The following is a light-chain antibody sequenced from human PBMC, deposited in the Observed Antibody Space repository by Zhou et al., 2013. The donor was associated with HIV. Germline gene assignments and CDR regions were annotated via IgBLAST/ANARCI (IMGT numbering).Light chain of an antibody. Sequence: EIVLTQSPATLSLSPGERATLSCRASHTIDNYLAWYQQRPGQAPRLLIYDTSNRASGIPARFRGSGSGTDFTLTISSLEPEDFATYYCQQSYTTPRTFGQGTKVEIK. CDR3: QQSYTTPRT. CDR1: HTIDNY. CDR2: DTS. V-gene: IGKV3-11*01. J-gene: IGKJ1*01.